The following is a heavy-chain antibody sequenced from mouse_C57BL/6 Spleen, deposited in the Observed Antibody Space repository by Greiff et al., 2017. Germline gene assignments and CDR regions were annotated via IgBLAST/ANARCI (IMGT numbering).Heavy chain of an antibody. J-gene: IGHJ2*01. V-gene: IGHV1-22*01. CDR2: INPNNGGT. CDR1: GYTFTDYN. D-gene: IGHD2-3*01. CDR3: ARSYDGYKEENYFDY. Sequence: VQLQQSGPELVKPGASVKMSCKASGYTFTDYNMHWVKQSHGKSLEWIGYINPNNGGTSYNQKFKGKATLTVNKSSSTAYMERRGLTSEDSAVYYCARSYDGYKEENYFDYWGQGTTLTVSS.